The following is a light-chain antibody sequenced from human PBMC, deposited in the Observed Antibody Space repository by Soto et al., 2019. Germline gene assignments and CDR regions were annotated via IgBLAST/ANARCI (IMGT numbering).Light chain of an antibody. CDR1: SSDVGGYNC. CDR2: EVS. Sequence: QSVLTQPPSASGSPGQSVTISCPGTSSDVGGYNCVSWYQQHPGKAPKLMVSEVSKRPSGVPDRFSGSKSGNTASLTVSGLQAEDEADYYCSSFAGNNNLVFGGGTKLTVL. V-gene: IGLV2-8*01. J-gene: IGLJ2*01. CDR3: SSFAGNNNLV.